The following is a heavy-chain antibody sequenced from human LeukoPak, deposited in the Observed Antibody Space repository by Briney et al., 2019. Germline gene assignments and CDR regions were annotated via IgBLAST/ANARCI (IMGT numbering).Heavy chain of an antibody. CDR3: ARDELYSGSYHTQKFYYYYYYMDV. CDR2: IYYNGST. Sequence: SETLSLTCTVSGGSINNYYWSWVRQPPGKGLEWIGNIYYNGSTNYNPSLKSRVTISIDTSKNQFSLKVGSVTAADTAVYYCARDELYSGSYHTQKFYYYYYYMDVWGKGTTVTVSS. J-gene: IGHJ6*03. CDR1: GGSINNYY. V-gene: IGHV4-59*01. D-gene: IGHD1-26*01.